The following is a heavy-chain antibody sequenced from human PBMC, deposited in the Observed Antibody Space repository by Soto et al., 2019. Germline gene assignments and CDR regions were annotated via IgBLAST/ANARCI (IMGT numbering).Heavy chain of an antibody. CDR2: IYYSGST. J-gene: IGHJ6*02. Sequence: PSLTQPVPCTVSWGSSSSGAYYCIMIRQQPEKGLEWIGYIYYSGSTYYNPSLKSRVTISVDTSKNQFSLKLSPVTAAYTAVYYCARDGIVATIDNGMAVWGQRTTDTVTS. D-gene: IGHD5-12*01. CDR1: WGSSSSGAYY. CDR3: ARDGIVATIDNGMAV. V-gene: IGHV4-30-4*08.